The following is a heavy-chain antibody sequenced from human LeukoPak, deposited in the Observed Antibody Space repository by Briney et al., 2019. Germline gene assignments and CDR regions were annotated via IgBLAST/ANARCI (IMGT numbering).Heavy chain of an antibody. Sequence: SETLSLTCTVSGGSICSSSYYWGWIRQPPGKGLEWIGSIYYSGSTYYNPSLKSRVTISVDTSKNQFSLKLSSVTAADTAVYYCARERHVWGSYRYRGFDYWGQGTLVTVSS. V-gene: IGHV4-39*07. CDR2: IYYSGST. J-gene: IGHJ4*02. CDR1: GGSICSSSYY. CDR3: ARERHVWGSYRYRGFDY. D-gene: IGHD3-16*02.